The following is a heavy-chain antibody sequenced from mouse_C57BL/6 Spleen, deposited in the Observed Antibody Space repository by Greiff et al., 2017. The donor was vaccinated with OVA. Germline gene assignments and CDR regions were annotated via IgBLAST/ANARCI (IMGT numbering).Heavy chain of an antibody. V-gene: IGHV1-55*01. J-gene: IGHJ1*03. D-gene: IGHD1-1*01. CDR1: GYTFTSYW. CDR2: IYPGSGST. CDR3: ARGDYGSSNWYFDV. Sequence: VQLKQPGAELVKPGASVKMSCKASGYTFTSYWITWVKQRPGQGLEWIGDIYPGSGSTNYNEKFKSKATLTVDTSSSTAYMQLSSLTSEDSAVYYCARGDYGSSNWYFDVWGTGTTVTVSS.